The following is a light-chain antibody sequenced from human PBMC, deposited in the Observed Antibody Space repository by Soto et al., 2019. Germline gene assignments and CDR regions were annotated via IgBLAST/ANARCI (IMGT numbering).Light chain of an antibody. Sequence: QSVLTQPPSVSGAPGQRGSISCTGSPSNIGAPYDVHWYQHLPGAAPKLLIYGDHNRPSGVPDRFSGSKSGTSASLAITSLQAEDEADYYCQSYDISLHNYVFGTGTKLTVL. J-gene: IGLJ1*01. CDR2: GDH. CDR1: PSNIGAPYD. CDR3: QSYDISLHNYV. V-gene: IGLV1-40*01.